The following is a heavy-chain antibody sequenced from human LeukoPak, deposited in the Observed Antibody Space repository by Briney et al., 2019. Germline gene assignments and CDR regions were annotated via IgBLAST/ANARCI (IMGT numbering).Heavy chain of an antibody. CDR1: GYSFSSGYY. CDR2: IYHSGST. V-gene: IGHV4-38-2*01. J-gene: IGHJ4*02. Sequence: SETLSLTCAVSGYSFSSGYYWGWSRQPPGKGLEWIGSIYHSGSTYYNPSLKSRVTISVDTSKNQLSLKLSSVTAADTAVYYCARGYDYDYWGQGTLVTVSS. D-gene: IGHD5-12*01. CDR3: ARGYDYDY.